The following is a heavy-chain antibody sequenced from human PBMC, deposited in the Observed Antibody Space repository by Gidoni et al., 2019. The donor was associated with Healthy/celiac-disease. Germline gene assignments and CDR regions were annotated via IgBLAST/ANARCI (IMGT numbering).Heavy chain of an antibody. Sequence: EVQLVESGGGVVQPGGSLRLSCAASGFTVSSNYMSWVRQAPGKGLEWVSVIYSGGSTYYADSVQGRFTISRDNSKNTLYLQMNSLIPEDTAVYYCARSTVTPYYFYYWGQGTLVTVSS. D-gene: IGHD4-17*01. CDR1: GFTVSSNY. CDR2: IYSGGST. J-gene: IGHJ4*02. CDR3: ARSTVTPYYFYY. V-gene: IGHV3-66*01.